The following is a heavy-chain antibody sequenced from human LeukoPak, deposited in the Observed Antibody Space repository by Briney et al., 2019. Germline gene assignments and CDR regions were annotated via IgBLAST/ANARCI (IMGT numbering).Heavy chain of an antibody. D-gene: IGHD6-6*01. J-gene: IGHJ5*02. CDR2: INPSGGST. V-gene: IGHV1-46*01. CDR1: GYTFTSYY. CDR3: ARDPLSSSSGGNWFDP. Sequence: ASVKVSCKASGYTFTSYYMHWVRQAPEQGLEWMGIINPSGGSTSYAQKFQGRVTMTRDTSTSTVYMELSSLRSEDTAVYYCARDPLSSSSGGNWFDPWGQVTLVTVSS.